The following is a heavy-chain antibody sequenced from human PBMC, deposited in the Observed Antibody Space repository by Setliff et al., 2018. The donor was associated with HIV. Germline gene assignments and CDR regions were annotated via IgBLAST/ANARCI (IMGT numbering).Heavy chain of an antibody. CDR1: GVSFSDYF. CDR2: INHSGRT. J-gene: IGHJ4*02. V-gene: IGHV4-34*01. CDR3: ARSYYGVPYN. D-gene: IGHD2-21*01. Sequence: LSLTCGVYGVSFSDYFWSWIRQSPGKGLEWIGEINHSGRTNYNPSLKSRVTISVDTSKKQFSLSLSSVTGADTAVYYCARSYYGVPYNWGQGILVTVSS.